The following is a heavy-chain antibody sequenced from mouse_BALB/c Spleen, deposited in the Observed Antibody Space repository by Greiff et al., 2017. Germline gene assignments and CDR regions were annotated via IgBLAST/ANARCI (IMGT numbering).Heavy chain of an antibody. Sequence: EVKLMESGPGLVKPSQSLSLTCTVTGYSITSDYAWNWIRQFPGNKLEWMGYISYSGSTSYNPSLKSRISITRDTSKNQFFLQLNSVTTEDTATYYCARKEYGISWFAYWGQGTLVTVSA. D-gene: IGHD2-10*02. J-gene: IGHJ3*01. CDR3: ARKEYGISWFAY. CDR2: ISYSGST. CDR1: GYSITSDYA. V-gene: IGHV3-2*02.